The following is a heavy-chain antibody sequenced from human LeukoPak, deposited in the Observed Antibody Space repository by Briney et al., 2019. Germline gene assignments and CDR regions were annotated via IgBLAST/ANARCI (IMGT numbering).Heavy chain of an antibody. CDR3: ATSGGFVLPNAIPGNWYMDV. CDR2: ITSAGGYT. D-gene: IGHD2-21*01. CDR1: GFTFSDYS. V-gene: IGHV3-21*01. J-gene: IGHJ6*03. Sequence: PGGSLRLSCGASGFTFSDYSMNWVRQAPGKGLAWVASITSAGGYTYYADSVKGRFTISRDNAQNSLFLQMNSLRAEDTAVYFCATSGGFVLPNAIPGNWYMDVWGRGTSVTVSS.